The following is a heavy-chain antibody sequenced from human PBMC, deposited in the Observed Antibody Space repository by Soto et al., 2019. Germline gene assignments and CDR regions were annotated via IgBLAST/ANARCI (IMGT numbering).Heavy chain of an antibody. D-gene: IGHD3-22*01. CDR3: VRDRRIYYSDPHDEFVASDHEV. CDR1: GGIFGSHG. V-gene: IGHV1-69*01. Sequence: QVQLIQSEAEVKKPGSSVRVSCTASGGIFGSHGFSWVRQAPGQRLEWVGGFIPIFRTLTYTEKFQARVRIAADESTNTVYLDLSSLTSEDKAVYYCVRDRRIYYSDPHDEFVASDHEVWGKGTMVSVSS. CDR2: FIPIFRTL. J-gene: IGHJ3*01.